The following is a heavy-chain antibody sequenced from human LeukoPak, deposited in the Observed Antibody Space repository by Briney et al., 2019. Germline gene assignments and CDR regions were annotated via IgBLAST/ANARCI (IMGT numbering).Heavy chain of an antibody. CDR1: GFTFDDYA. D-gene: IGHD2-21*02. V-gene: IGHV3-9*01. Sequence: GGSLRLSCVASGFTFDDYAMHWVRQAPGKGLEWVSGVTWNSDNIRYADSVRGRFTISRDNAKNSLYLQMNSLRPGDTALYYCAKGGDYPDYFDYWGQGTLVTVSS. CDR2: VTWNSDNI. CDR3: AKGGDYPDYFDY. J-gene: IGHJ4*02.